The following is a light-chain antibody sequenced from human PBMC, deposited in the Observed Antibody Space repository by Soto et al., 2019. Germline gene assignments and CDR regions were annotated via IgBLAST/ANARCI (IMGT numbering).Light chain of an antibody. V-gene: IGLV3-21*02. J-gene: IGLJ2*01. CDR3: QVWDSSSDRVV. CDR1: NIGSKS. Sequence: SYELTQPPSVSVAPGQTARITCGGNNIGSKSVHWYQQKPGQAPVLVVYDDSDRPSWIPERCSGSNSGNTATLTISRVEAGDEADYYCQVWDSSSDRVVFGGGTKQTVL. CDR2: DDS.